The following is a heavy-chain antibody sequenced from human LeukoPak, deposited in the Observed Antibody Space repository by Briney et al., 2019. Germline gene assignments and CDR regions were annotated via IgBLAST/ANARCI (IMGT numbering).Heavy chain of an antibody. V-gene: IGHV3-23*01. CDR2: ISGSGGST. CDR1: GFTFNNYA. Sequence: GGSLRLSCAASGFTFNNYAMSWVRQAPGKGLEWVSAISGSGGSTYYADSVKGRFTISRDNSKNTVYLQMNSLRAEDTAVYYCAKAGGSWDIDYWGQGTLVTVSS. D-gene: IGHD1-26*01. J-gene: IGHJ4*02. CDR3: AKAGGSWDIDY.